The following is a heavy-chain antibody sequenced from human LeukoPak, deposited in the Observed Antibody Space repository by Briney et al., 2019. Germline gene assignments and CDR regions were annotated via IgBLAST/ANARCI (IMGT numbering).Heavy chain of an antibody. D-gene: IGHD6-19*01. J-gene: IGHJ4*02. Sequence: GGSLRLSCAASGFTVSSNYMSWVRQAPGKGLEWVSVIYSGGSTYYADSVKGRFTISRDNSKNTLYLQMNSLRAEDTAVYYCARGKAVAGSYHFDYLGQGTLVTVSS. CDR2: IYSGGST. CDR1: GFTVSSNY. CDR3: ARGKAVAGSYHFDY. V-gene: IGHV3-66*01.